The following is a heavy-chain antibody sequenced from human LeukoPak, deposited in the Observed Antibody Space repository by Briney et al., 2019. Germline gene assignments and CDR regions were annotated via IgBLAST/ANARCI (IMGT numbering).Heavy chain of an antibody. Sequence: SETLSLTCAVYGGSFSGYYWSWIRQPPGKGLEWIGEINHSGSTNYNPSLKSRVTISVDTSKNQFSLKLSSVTAADTAVYYCASGRYYYDSSGYYRRGMDVWGPGTTVTVSS. CDR1: GGSFSGYY. V-gene: IGHV4-34*01. CDR2: INHSGST. J-gene: IGHJ6*02. CDR3: ASGRYYYDSSGYYRRGMDV. D-gene: IGHD3-22*01.